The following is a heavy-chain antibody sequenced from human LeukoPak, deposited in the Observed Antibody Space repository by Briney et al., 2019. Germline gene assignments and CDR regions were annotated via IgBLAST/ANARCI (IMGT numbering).Heavy chain of an antibody. CDR3: ARRRYYDGSGYLE. CDR1: GDSVSRSDSY. CDR2: IYYSGRT. D-gene: IGHD3-22*01. Sequence: SETLSLTCSGSGDSVSRSDSYWDWIRQPPGKGLEWIGAIYYSGRTYYSPSLKCRVTMSVDPSNNQFSLTLRSVTAADTAVYYCARRRYYDGSGYLEWGQGTLLSVSS. J-gene: IGHJ1*01. V-gene: IGHV4-39*01.